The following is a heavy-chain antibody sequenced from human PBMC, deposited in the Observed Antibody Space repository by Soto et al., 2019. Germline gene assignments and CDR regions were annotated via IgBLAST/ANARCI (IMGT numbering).Heavy chain of an antibody. CDR2: INSDGSST. D-gene: IGHD3-3*01. CDR1: GFTFSSYW. Sequence: EVQLVESGGGLVQPGGSLRLSCAASGFTFSSYWMHWVRQAPGKGLVWVSRINSDGSSTSYADSVKGRFTIARDNAKNTLYLQRNRLRAEDTAVYYCARWGKGIGGSGYWIYYFDYWGQGTLVTVSS. V-gene: IGHV3-74*01. CDR3: ARWGKGIGGSGYWIYYFDY. J-gene: IGHJ4*02.